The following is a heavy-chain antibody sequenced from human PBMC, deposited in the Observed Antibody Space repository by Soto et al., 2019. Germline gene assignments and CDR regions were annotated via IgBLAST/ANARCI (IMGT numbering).Heavy chain of an antibody. CDR1: GGTFSSYA. CDR3: ARATVAISEDGMDV. D-gene: IGHD2-15*01. CDR2: IIPIFGTA. Sequence: SVKVSCKASGGTFSSYAISWLRQAPGQGLEWMGGIIPIFGTANYAQKFQGRVTITADKSTSTAYMELSSLRSEDTAVYYCARATVAISEDGMDVWGQGTTVTVSS. V-gene: IGHV1-69*06. J-gene: IGHJ6*02.